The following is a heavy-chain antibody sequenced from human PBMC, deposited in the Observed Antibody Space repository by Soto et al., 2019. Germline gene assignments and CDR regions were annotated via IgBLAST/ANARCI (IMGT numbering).Heavy chain of an antibody. J-gene: IGHJ6*02. D-gene: IGHD3-10*01. CDR2: IKSKTDGGTT. CDR3: ASHLRNSDGMDV. CDR1: GFTFSNAW. Sequence: GGSLRLSCAASGFTFSNAWMSWVRQAPGKGLEWVGRIKSKTDGGTTDYAAPVKGRFTISRDDSKNTLYLQWSSLKASDTAMYYCASHLRNSDGMDVWGQGTTVTVSS. V-gene: IGHV3-15*01.